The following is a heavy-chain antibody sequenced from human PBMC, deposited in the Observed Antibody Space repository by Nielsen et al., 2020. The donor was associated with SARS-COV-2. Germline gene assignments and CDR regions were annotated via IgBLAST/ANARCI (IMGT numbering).Heavy chain of an antibody. Sequence: SETLSLTCAVYGGSFSGYYWSWTRQPPGKGLEWIGEINHSGSTNYNPSLKSRVTISVDTSKNQFSLKLSSVTAADTAVYYCARVLGIAAAGLYYYYMDVWGKGTTVTVSS. CDR2: INHSGST. J-gene: IGHJ6*03. V-gene: IGHV4-34*01. CDR3: ARVLGIAAAGLYYYYMDV. D-gene: IGHD6-13*01. CDR1: GGSFSGYY.